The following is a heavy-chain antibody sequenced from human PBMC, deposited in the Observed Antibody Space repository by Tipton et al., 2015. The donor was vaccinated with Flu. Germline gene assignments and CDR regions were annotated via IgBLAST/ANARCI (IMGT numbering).Heavy chain of an antibody. V-gene: IGHV4-39*07. Sequence: TLSLTCTVSGGSISSVTYYWGWIRQSPGKGLEWIGNIYYSGNTYYNPSLKSRVTMSVDTSKNQMSLRLNSVTAADTAVYYCAREDYYDSSGQSPNDAFDIWGQGTMVTVSS. CDR1: GGSISSVTYY. D-gene: IGHD3-22*01. CDR3: AREDYYDSSGQSPNDAFDI. CDR2: IYYSGNT. J-gene: IGHJ3*02.